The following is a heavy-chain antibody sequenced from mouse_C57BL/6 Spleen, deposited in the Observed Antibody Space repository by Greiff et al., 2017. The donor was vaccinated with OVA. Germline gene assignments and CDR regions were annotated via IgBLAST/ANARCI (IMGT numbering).Heavy chain of an antibody. CDR2: IDPSDSYT. V-gene: IGHV1-59*01. Sequence: QVQLQQPGAELVRPGTSVKLSCKASGYTFTSYWMHWVKQRPGQGLEWIGVIDPSDSYTNYNQKFKGKATLTVDTSSSTAYMQLSSLTSVDSSVYYGARTGVVTTEYYFDYWGQGTTLTVSS. CDR3: ARTGVVTTEYYFDY. CDR1: GYTFTSYW. D-gene: IGHD2-2*01. J-gene: IGHJ2*01.